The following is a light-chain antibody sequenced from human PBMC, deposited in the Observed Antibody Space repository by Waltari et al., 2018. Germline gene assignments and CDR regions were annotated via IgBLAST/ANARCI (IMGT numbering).Light chain of an antibody. J-gene: IGLJ2*01. Sequence: QSVLTQPPSASGTPGQTVTISCSGSNSNIGGNTVNWYQHLPGAAPKLIIYSNKHRPSGVPDRFSGSQSGTSASLAISGLQSEDEADYYCAAWDDTLNGLFGGGTKLTVL. CDR2: SNK. V-gene: IGLV1-44*01. CDR3: AAWDDTLNGL. CDR1: NSNIGGNT.